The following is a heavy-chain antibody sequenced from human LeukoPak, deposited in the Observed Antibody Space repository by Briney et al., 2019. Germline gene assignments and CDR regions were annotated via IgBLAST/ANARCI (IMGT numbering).Heavy chain of an antibody. J-gene: IGHJ4*02. CDR1: GGSVSSGSYY. V-gene: IGHV4-61*01. CDR2: IYYSGST. CDR3: ARGPNLTIDDY. Sequence: PSETLSLTCTVSGGSVSSGSYYWSWIRQPPGKGLEWIGYIYYSGSTNYNPSLKSRVTISVDTSKNQFSLKLSSVTAADTAVYYCARGPNLTIDDYWGQGTLVTVSS. D-gene: IGHD3-10*01.